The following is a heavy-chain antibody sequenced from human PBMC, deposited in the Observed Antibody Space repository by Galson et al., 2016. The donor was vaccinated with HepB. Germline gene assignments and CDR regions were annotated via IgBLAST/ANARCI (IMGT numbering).Heavy chain of an antibody. J-gene: IGHJ4*02. Sequence: ATLSLTCTVSGASISSSTYYWGWIRQPPGRGLEWIGSIYYSVNTQYNPSLKSRVTMSVDTSKNQFSLKLSSVTAADTAIYYCARHPLDYWGQGTLVTVSS. CDR2: IYYSVNT. V-gene: IGHV4-39*01. CDR3: ARHPLDY. CDR1: GASISSSTYY.